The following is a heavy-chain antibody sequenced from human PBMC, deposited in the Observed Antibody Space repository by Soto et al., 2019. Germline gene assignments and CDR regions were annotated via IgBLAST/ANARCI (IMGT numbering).Heavy chain of an antibody. D-gene: IGHD4-17*01. CDR2: VEYGGST. J-gene: IGHJ5*02. CDR1: GGSIISSNFY. Sequence: QLQESGPGLVKPSETLSLTCTVSGGSIISSNFYWGWIRQPPGKGLEWIGSVEYGGSTYDNPSLKSRVTLSADTSKNQFSLNLTSVTAADTAIYYCARHVRGAVTMNWFDPWGHGTLVTVSS. CDR3: ARHVRGAVTMNWFDP. V-gene: IGHV4-39*01.